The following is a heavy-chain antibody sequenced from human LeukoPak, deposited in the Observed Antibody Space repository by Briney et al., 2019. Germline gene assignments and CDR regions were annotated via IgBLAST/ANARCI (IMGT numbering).Heavy chain of an antibody. CDR1: GGTLSSYA. J-gene: IGHJ4*02. Sequence: SVKVSCKASGGTLSSYAISWVRQAPGQGLEWMGRIIPIFGTANYAQKFQGRVTITTDEFTSTAYMELSSLRSEDTAVYYCARTDIVATITRDFDYWGQGTLVTVSS. D-gene: IGHD5-12*01. CDR3: ARTDIVATITRDFDY. V-gene: IGHV1-69*05. CDR2: IIPIFGTA.